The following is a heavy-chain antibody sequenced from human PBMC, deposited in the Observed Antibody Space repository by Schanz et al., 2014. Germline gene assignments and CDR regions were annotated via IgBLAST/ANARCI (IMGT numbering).Heavy chain of an antibody. CDR2: ISRDGTTS. Sequence: EVQLVESGGGLVQPGGSLRLSCAASGFTFSSYSMNWVRQAPGKGLEWLSYISRDGTTSYYADSVKGRFTISRDNDKNTLYLEMTSLRGEDTAVYYRARENLNWEAFDIWGQGTVVTVSS. D-gene: IGHD7-27*01. CDR1: GFTFSSYS. CDR3: ARENLNWEAFDI. V-gene: IGHV3-48*04. J-gene: IGHJ3*02.